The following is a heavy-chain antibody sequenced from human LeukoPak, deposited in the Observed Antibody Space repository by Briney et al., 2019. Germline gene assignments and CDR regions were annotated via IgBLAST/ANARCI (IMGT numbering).Heavy chain of an antibody. CDR1: GFTFSSYG. J-gene: IGHJ4*02. V-gene: IGHV3-30*03. CDR2: ISFDGCNN. Sequence: PGRSLRLSCAASGFTFSSYGMHWVRQAPGKGLEWVAVISFDGCNNCYADSVKGRFTISRDNSKNTLYLQMNSLRAEDTAVYYCAREAVTGWVGYWGQGTLVTVSS. D-gene: IGHD6-19*01. CDR3: AREAVTGWVGY.